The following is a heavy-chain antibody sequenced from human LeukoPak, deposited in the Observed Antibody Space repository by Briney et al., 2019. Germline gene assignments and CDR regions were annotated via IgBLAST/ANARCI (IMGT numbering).Heavy chain of an antibody. CDR1: GGSISSYY. CDR3: ARGVNSTFDV. J-gene: IGHJ3*01. D-gene: IGHD3-10*01. CDR2: IYTSGST. V-gene: IGHV4-4*09. Sequence: SETLSLTCTVSGGSISSYYWSWIRQPPGKGLEWIGYIYTSGSTNYNPSLKSRVTISVDTSKNQFSLKLSSVTEDTAVYFCARGVNSTFDVWGQGTMVTVSS.